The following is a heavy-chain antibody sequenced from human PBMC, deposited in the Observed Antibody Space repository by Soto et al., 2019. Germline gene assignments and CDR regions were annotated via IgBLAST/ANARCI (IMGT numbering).Heavy chain of an antibody. D-gene: IGHD2-15*01. Sequence: QVQLQESGPGLVKPSETLSLTCIVSGASISGYYWSWVRQPAGKGLEWIGRFYTSGSANTNYNPSLKSRVTMSVATSKNPFSLKMTSVTAADAAVYYCVRESGGGGYCSGGSCYGMDVWGQGTTVTVSS. CDR3: VRESGGGGYCSGGSCYGMDV. CDR2: FYTSGSANT. J-gene: IGHJ6*02. V-gene: IGHV4-4*07. CDR1: GASISGYY.